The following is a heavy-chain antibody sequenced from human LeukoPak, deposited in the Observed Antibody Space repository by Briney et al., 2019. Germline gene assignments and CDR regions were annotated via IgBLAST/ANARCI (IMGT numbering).Heavy chain of an antibody. Sequence: GASVKVSCKVSGYSLTEFSMQWVRQAPGKGLECLGGFDPEEAKMVYAQKFQGRVTMTEDTSTDTAYMELRGLRSEDTAVYYCATRSGDFWSGYVDWGQGTLVIVSS. J-gene: IGHJ4*02. D-gene: IGHD3-3*01. CDR1: GYSLTEFS. CDR2: FDPEEAKM. V-gene: IGHV1-24*01. CDR3: ATRSGDFWSGYVD.